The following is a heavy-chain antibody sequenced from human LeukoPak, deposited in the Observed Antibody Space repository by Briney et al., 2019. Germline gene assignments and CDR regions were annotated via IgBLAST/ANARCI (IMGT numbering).Heavy chain of an antibody. V-gene: IGHV3-48*02. Sequence: GGSLRLSCSASGFTFSSYWTNWVRQAPGKGLEWVSYISSSSSTKYYADSVKGRFTISRDNAKSSLYLQMNSLRDEDTAVYSCARDPGHSSVGEPKHNDYWGQGTLVTVSS. J-gene: IGHJ4*02. CDR1: GFTFSSYW. CDR2: ISSSSSTK. CDR3: ARDPGHSSVGEPKHNDY. D-gene: IGHD3-10*01.